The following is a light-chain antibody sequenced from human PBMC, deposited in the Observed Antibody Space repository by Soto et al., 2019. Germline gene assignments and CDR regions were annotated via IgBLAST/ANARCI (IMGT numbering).Light chain of an antibody. J-gene: IGLJ2*01. CDR2: GNS. CDR1: SSNIGAGYD. V-gene: IGLV1-40*01. CDR3: QSYDSGLIRV. Sequence: QSVLTQPPSVSGAPGQRVTISCTGSSSNIGAGYDVHWYQQLPGTAPKLLIYGNSNRPSGVPYPFSGSKSGTSASLDITGLQDEAEADECFQSYDSGLIRVVGGGTELTVL.